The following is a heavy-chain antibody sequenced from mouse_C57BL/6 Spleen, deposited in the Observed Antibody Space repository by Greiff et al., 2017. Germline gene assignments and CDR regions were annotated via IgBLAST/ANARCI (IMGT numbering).Heavy chain of an antibody. Sequence: VQLQQSGPELVKPGASVKISCKASGYAFSSSWMNWVKQRPGKGLEWIGRIYPGDGDTNYNGKFKGKATLTADKSSSTAYMQLSSLTSEDSAVXFSASAYYAFYAMDYWGQGTSVTVSS. CDR3: ASAYYAFYAMDY. CDR1: GYAFSSSW. V-gene: IGHV1-82*01. CDR2: IYPGDGDT. J-gene: IGHJ4*01. D-gene: IGHD1-1*01.